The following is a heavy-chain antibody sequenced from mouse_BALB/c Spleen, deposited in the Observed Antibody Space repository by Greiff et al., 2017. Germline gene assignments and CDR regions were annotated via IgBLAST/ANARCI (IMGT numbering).Heavy chain of an antibody. V-gene: IGHV5-17*02. CDR2: ISSGSSTI. CDR1: GFTFSSFG. J-gene: IGHJ4*01. D-gene: IGHD1-1*01. CDR3: ARDYYGSTLYAMDY. Sequence: EVMLVESGGGLVQPGGSRKLSCAASGFTFSSFGMHWVRQAPEKGLEWVAYISSGSSTIYYADTVKGRFTISRDNPKNTLCLQMTSLRSEDTAMYYCARDYYGSTLYAMDYWGQGTSVTVSS.